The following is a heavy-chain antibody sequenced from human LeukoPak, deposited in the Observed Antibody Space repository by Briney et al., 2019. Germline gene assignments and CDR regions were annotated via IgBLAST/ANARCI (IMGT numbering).Heavy chain of an antibody. CDR3: ARSGYDFWSGYYGTHYYYYYMDV. J-gene: IGHJ6*03. V-gene: IGHV1-18*01. Sequence: GASVKVSCKASGYTFTSYGISWVRQAPGQGLEWMGWISAYNGNTNYAQKLQGRVTMTTDTSTSTAYMELRSLRSDDTAVYYCARSGYDFWSGYYGTHYYYYYMDVWGKGTTVTVSS. D-gene: IGHD3-3*01. CDR1: GYTFTSYG. CDR2: ISAYNGNT.